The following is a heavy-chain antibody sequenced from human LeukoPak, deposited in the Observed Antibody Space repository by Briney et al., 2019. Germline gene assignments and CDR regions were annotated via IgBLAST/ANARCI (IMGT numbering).Heavy chain of an antibody. CDR3: ARGGQEGYNYPYFDY. J-gene: IGHJ4*01. CDR1: GASITSSSHY. D-gene: IGHD5-24*01. V-gene: IGHV4-39*02. CDR2: IHYTGST. Sequence: SETLSLTCSVSGASITSSSHYWGWIRQPPGKGLEWIGSIHYTGSTYYNPSLKSRVTISVDTSKNHFSLKLTSVTAADTAVYYCARGGQEGYNYPYFDYWDQETLVTVSS.